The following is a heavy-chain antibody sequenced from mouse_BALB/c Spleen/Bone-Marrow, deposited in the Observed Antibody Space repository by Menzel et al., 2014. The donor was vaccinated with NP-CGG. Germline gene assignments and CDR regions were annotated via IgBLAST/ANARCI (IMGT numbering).Heavy chain of an antibody. J-gene: IGHJ2*01. CDR2: ILPGSGTA. CDR3: ARASVVPYYFDF. Sequence: VQGVESGAELMKPGASVKISCKATGYTFSNYWMDWVKQRPGHGLEWIGEILPGSGTANYNEKFKGKATFTADTSSNTAYMQLSSLTSEDSALYYCARASVVPYYFDFWGQGTTLTVSS. D-gene: IGHD1-1*01. V-gene: IGHV1-9*01. CDR1: GYTFSNYW.